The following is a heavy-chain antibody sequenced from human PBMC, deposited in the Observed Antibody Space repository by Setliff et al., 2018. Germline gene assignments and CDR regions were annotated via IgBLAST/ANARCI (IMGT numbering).Heavy chain of an antibody. CDR1: GGTFSSYG. V-gene: IGHV1-69*05. D-gene: IGHD3-22*01. Sequence: SVKVSCKASGGTFSSYGISWVRQAPGQGLEWMGGTIPVFGTTDYAQKFQGRVTIITDESTSTAFMQLSSLRSEDTAVYYCVREGVDSRSSTDYRYYMDVWGKGTTVTVSS. J-gene: IGHJ6*03. CDR2: TIPVFGTT. CDR3: VREGVDSRSSTDYRYYMDV.